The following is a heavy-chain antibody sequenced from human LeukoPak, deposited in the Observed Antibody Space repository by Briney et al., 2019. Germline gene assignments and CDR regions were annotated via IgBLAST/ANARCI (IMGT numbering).Heavy chain of an antibody. D-gene: IGHD3-10*01. Sequence: SVKVSCKASGVTFSSYAISWVRQAPGQGLEWMGRIIPILGIANYAQKFQGRVTITADKSTSTAYMELSSLRSEDTAVYYCARVTPYGSGSYYSGAFDIWGQGTMVTVSS. J-gene: IGHJ3*02. CDR1: GVTFSSYA. CDR2: IIPILGIA. V-gene: IGHV1-69*04. CDR3: ARVTPYGSGSYYSGAFDI.